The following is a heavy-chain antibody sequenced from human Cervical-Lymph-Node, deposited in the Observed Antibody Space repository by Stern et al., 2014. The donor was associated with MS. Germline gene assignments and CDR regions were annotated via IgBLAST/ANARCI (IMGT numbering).Heavy chain of an antibody. CDR3: AREREGRFDP. V-gene: IGHV3-48*01. Sequence: VQLVESGGGLVQPGGSLRLSCAASGFTFSSYSMTWVRQAPGKGLEWVSYISSSDSTIYYADSVKGRFTISRDNAKNSLYLQMNSLRAEDTAVYYCAREREGRFDPWGQGTLVTVSS. CDR2: ISSSDSTI. CDR1: GFTFSSYS. J-gene: IGHJ5*02.